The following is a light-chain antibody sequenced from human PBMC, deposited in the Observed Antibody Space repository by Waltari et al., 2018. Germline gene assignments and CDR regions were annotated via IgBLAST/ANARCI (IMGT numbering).Light chain of an antibody. CDR1: QSISNW. V-gene: IGKV1-5*03. CDR2: KAS. CDR3: QQYSSFPFT. Sequence: DIQMTQSPSTLSAFVGDRVTITCRASQSISNWLAWYPQKPGKAPNLLIYKASSLETGVPSRFSGSGSGTDFTLTISSLQPDDFATYYCQQYSSFPFTFGPGTKVDIK. J-gene: IGKJ3*01.